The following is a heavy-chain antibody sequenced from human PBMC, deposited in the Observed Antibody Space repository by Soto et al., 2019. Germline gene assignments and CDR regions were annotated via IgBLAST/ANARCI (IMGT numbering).Heavy chain of an antibody. Sequence: GGSLRLSCSASGFTFSSYAMTWVRQAPGKGLEWVSVISGSGGSTYYADSVKGRFTISRDNSKNTLYLQMNSLRAEDTAVYYSARDRWYSSSSYYYYYYGMDVWGQGTTVTVSS. D-gene: IGHD6-6*01. V-gene: IGHV3-23*01. J-gene: IGHJ6*02. CDR1: GFTFSSYA. CDR3: ARDRWYSSSSYYYYYYGMDV. CDR2: ISGSGGST.